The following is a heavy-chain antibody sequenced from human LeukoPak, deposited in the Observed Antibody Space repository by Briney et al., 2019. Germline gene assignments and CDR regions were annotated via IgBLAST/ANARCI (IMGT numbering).Heavy chain of an antibody. CDR1: GFTFSTYN. CDR3: ATYRQVLLPFES. CDR2: IFPSGGEI. Sequence: PGGSLRLSCEASGFTFSTYNMNWVRQPPGKGLEWVSSIFPSGGEIHYADSVRGRFTISRDNSKSILSLQMNSLRAEDTAIYYCATYRQVLLPFESWGQGTLVTVSS. V-gene: IGHV3-23*01. J-gene: IGHJ4*02. D-gene: IGHD5-18*01.